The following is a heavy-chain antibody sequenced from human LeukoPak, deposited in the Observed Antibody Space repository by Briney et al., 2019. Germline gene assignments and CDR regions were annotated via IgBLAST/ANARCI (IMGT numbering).Heavy chain of an antibody. J-gene: IGHJ4*02. CDR2: ISWNSGSI. V-gene: IGHV3-9*01. D-gene: IGHD3-22*01. CDR1: GFTFDDYA. Sequence: GGSLRLSCAASGFTFDDYAMHWVRQAPGKGLEWVSGISWNSGSIGYADSVKGRFTISRDNAKNSLYPQMNSLRAEDTALYYXXXAIYYDSSGYSPFDYWGQGTLVTVSS. CDR3: XXAIYYDSSGYSPFDY.